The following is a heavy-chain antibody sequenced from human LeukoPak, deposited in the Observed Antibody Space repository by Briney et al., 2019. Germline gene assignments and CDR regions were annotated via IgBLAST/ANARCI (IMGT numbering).Heavy chain of an antibody. CDR1: GYTFTANY. J-gene: IGHJ4*02. CDR3: ASKYCGGLRCSFPIFHY. V-gene: IGHV1-2*02. Sequence: VASVKVSCKASGYTFTANYIHWVRQAPGQGLEWMGWVNPSSGDTDYAQIFQGRVTMTRDTSISTAYMEVSGLRSDDTAVYYCASKYCGGLRCSFPIFHYWGQGTLLTVSS. D-gene: IGHD2-21*01. CDR2: VNPSSGDT.